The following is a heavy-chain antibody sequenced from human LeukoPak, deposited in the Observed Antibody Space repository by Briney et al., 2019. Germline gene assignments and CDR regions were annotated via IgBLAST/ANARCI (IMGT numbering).Heavy chain of an antibody. J-gene: IGHJ4*02. Sequence: GGALQISCKGSGYSFISYWIAWVRQMPGKGVEWMGIIYPGDSDTRYSPSFQGQVTISADKSISTAYLQWSSLKTSDTAMYYCARQYYYDSSGYYDGFGYRGQGNLVTVSS. CDR1: GYSFISYW. CDR3: ARQYYYDSSGYYDGFGY. V-gene: IGHV5-51*01. D-gene: IGHD3-22*01. CDR2: IYPGDSDT.